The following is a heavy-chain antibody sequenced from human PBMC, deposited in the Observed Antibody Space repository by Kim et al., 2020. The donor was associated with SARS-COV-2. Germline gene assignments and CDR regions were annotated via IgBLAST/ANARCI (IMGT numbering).Heavy chain of an antibody. D-gene: IGHD6-13*01. CDR1: GFTFSSYA. CDR3: AKAYEGSSWYHYYYYGMDV. Sequence: GGSLRLSCAASGFTFSSYAMSWVRQAPGKGLEWVSAISGSGGSTYYADSVKGRFTISRDNSKNTLYLQMNSLRAEDTAVYYCAKAYEGSSWYHYYYYGMDVWGQGTTVTVSS. V-gene: IGHV3-23*01. CDR2: ISGSGGST. J-gene: IGHJ6*02.